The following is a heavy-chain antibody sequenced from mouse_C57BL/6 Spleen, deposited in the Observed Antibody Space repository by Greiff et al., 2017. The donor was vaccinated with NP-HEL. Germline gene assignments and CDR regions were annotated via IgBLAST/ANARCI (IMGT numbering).Heavy chain of an antibody. CDR3: ARHTTVVARYFDV. CDR1: GYTFTSYW. CDR2: IDPSDSET. J-gene: IGHJ1*03. V-gene: IGHV1-52*01. Sequence: QVQLQQPGAELVRPGSSVKLSCKASGYTFTSYWMHWVKQRPIQGLEWIGNIDPSDSETHYNQKFKDKATLTVDKSSSTAYMQLSSLTSEDSAVYYCARHTTVVARYFDVWGTGTTVTVSS. D-gene: IGHD1-1*01.